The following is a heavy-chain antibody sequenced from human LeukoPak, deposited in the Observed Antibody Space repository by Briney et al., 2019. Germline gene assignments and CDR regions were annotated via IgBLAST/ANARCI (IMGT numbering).Heavy chain of an antibody. CDR2: ISSSSSSTI. CDR1: GFTFSSYS. V-gene: IGHV3-48*01. D-gene: IGHD5-24*01. J-gene: IGHJ4*02. Sequence: GGSLRLSCAASGFTFSSYSMNWVRQAPGKGLEWVSYISSSSSSTIYYADSVRGRFTISRDKAKTSMYLQMNRLRAEDTAVSYCAREGSSRAGYNRRFDYWGQGTLVTVSS. CDR3: AREGSSRAGYNRRFDY.